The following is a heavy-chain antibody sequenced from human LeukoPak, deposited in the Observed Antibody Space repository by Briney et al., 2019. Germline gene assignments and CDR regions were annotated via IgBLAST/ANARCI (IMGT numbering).Heavy chain of an antibody. V-gene: IGHV5-51*01. CDR3: ARLGGDLYCTSTRCFYDY. CDR1: GYRFTSYW. Sequence: GESLKISCKGSGYRFTSYWIGGGRRMPGKGLEWMGLIYAGDSNTRYRPSFQGQVTISVDKSISTAYLQWSSLKASDTAMHYCARLGGDLYCTSTRCFYDYWGQGTLVTVSP. J-gene: IGHJ4*02. D-gene: IGHD2-2*01. CDR2: IYAGDSNT.